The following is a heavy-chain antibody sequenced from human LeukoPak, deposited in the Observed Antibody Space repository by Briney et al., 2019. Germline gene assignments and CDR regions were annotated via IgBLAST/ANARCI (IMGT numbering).Heavy chain of an antibody. Sequence: SETLSLTCTVSGGSISSYYWSWIRQPPGKGLEWIGYVYYSGSAYYNPSLKSRVTISVDTSKNQFSLKLSSVTAADTAVYYCARGGNYCSGGSCFSNDYWGQGTLVTVSS. CDR2: VYYSGSA. J-gene: IGHJ4*02. D-gene: IGHD2-15*01. CDR1: GGSISSYY. CDR3: ARGGNYCSGGSCFSNDY. V-gene: IGHV4-59*01.